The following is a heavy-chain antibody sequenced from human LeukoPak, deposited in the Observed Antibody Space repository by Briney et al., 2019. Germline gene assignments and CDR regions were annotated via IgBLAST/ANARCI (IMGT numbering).Heavy chain of an antibody. J-gene: IGHJ5*02. V-gene: IGHV3-23*01. D-gene: IGHD2-15*01. CDR3: AKADVLVAATNSFDP. CDR1: GFTFSNSA. Sequence: PGGSLRLSCAAPGFTFSNSAMSWVRQAPGKGLEWVSLISGSGGTTFYADAVKGRFTISRDNSKSTLYLQINSLRADDTAIYYCAKADVLVAATNSFDPWGQGTLVTVSS. CDR2: ISGSGGTT.